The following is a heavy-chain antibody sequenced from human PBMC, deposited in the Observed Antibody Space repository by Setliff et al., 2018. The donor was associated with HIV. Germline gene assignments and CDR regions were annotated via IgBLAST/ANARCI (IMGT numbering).Heavy chain of an antibody. CDR1: GYTLSSHY. D-gene: IGHD6-19*01. V-gene: IGHV1-18*01. CDR2: ISAYNGNT. Sequence: ASVKVSCKASGYTLSSHYIHWVRQAPGHRPEWVGWISAYNGNTNYAQKLQGRVTMTTDTSTSTAYMELRSLRSDDTAVYYCARDQEWLVDYYYGMDVWGQGTTVTVS. CDR3: ARDQEWLVDYYYGMDV. J-gene: IGHJ6*02.